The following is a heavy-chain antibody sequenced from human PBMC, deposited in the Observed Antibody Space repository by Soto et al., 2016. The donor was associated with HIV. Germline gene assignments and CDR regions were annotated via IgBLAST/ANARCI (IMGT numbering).Heavy chain of an antibody. J-gene: IGHJ4*02. V-gene: IGHV3-21*01. CDR2: ISRSSTYI. CDR1: EFTFRTYS. D-gene: IGHD6-13*01. Sequence: EVQLVESGGGLVKPGESLRLSCTGSEFTFRTYSMNWVRQAPGKGLEWVSSISRSSTYIYYADSVKGRFTISRDHAKNLLYLQMNSLRAEDTAVYYCARAETYSSSYQDWGQGTLVTVSS. CDR3: ARAETYSSSYQD.